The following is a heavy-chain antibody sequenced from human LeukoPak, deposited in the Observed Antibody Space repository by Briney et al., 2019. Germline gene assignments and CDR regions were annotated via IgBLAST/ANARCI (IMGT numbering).Heavy chain of an antibody. J-gene: IGHJ4*02. CDR1: GFTFSSYS. D-gene: IGHD6-19*01. V-gene: IGHV3-48*03. Sequence: GGSLRLSCAASGFTFSSYSMNWVRQAPGKGLEWVSYINPGGSNRFYAGSVRGRFAIYRDDAKKSVYLQMNSLRAEDTAVYYCASSLSSGWGPVDDYWGQGIMVTVSS. CDR3: ASSLSSGWGPVDDY. CDR2: INPGGSNR.